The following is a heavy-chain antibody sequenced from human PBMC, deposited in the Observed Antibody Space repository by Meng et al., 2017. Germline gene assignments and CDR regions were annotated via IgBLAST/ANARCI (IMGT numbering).Heavy chain of an antibody. V-gene: IGHV1-3*01. CDR2: INAGNGNT. CDR1: GYTFTSYA. J-gene: IGHJ5*02. Sequence: QVPLVQFGAEVKKPGASVKVSCKASGYTFTSYAMHWVRQAPGQRLEWMGWINAGNGNTKYSQKFQGRVTITRDTSASTAYMELSSLRSEDTAVYYCARDKLKTFDPWGQGTLVTVSS. CDR3: ARDKLKTFDP.